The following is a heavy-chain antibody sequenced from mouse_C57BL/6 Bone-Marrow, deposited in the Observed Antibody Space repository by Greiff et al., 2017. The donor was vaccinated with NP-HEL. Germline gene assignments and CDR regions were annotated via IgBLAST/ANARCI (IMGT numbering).Heavy chain of an antibody. J-gene: IGHJ4*01. Sequence: EVQGVESGGGLVQPGGSMKLSCVASGFTFSNYWMNWVRQSPEKGLEWVAQIRLKSDNYATHYAESVKGRFTISRDDSKSSVYLQMNNLRAEDTGIYYCTEDCYYAMDYWGQGTSVTVSS. CDR3: TEDCYYAMDY. V-gene: IGHV6-3*01. CDR2: IRLKSDNYAT. CDR1: GFTFSNYW.